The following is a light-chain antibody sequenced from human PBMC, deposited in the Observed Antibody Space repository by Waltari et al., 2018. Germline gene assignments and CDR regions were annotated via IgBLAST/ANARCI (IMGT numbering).Light chain of an antibody. V-gene: IGKV4-1*01. Sequence: DIVMTQSPDSLAVSLGERVTINCKSSQSVLYSSNSQNYLAWYQQKPGQPPKLLIYWASARESVVPDRFSGSESGTDFTLTISSLQAEDVAVYYCQQYYDIPWTFGQGTKVEIK. CDR3: QQYYDIPWT. J-gene: IGKJ1*01. CDR1: QSVLYSSNSQNY. CDR2: WAS.